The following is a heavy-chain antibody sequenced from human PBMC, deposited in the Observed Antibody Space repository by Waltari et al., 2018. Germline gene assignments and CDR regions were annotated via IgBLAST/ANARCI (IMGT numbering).Heavy chain of an antibody. D-gene: IGHD6-13*01. Sequence: QVQLVESGGGVVQPGRSLRLSCAASGFTFSSYGMHWVRQAPGKGLEWVAVIWYDGSNKYYADSVKGRFTISRDNSKNTLYLQMNSLRAEDTAVYYCARVPSWSSPRYGMDVWGQGTTVTVSS. J-gene: IGHJ6*02. CDR1: GFTFSSYG. CDR3: ARVPSWSSPRYGMDV. CDR2: IWYDGSNK. V-gene: IGHV3-33*01.